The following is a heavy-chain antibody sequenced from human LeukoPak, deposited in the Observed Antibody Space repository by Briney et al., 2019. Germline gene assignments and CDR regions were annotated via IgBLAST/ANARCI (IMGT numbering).Heavy chain of an antibody. CDR1: GFTFSSYW. J-gene: IGHJ4*02. D-gene: IGHD5-18*01. Sequence: GGSLRLSCAASGFTFSSYWMNWARQAPGKGLEWVASINHNGNVNYYVDSVKGRFTISRDNAKNSLYLQMNSLRAEDTAVYYCARGGYSYTTSHPYWGQGTLVTVSS. V-gene: IGHV3-7*01. CDR2: INHNGNVN. CDR3: ARGGYSYTTSHPY.